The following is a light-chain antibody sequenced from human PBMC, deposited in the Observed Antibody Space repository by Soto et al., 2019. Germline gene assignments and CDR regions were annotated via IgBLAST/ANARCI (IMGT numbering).Light chain of an antibody. V-gene: IGKV1-39*01. CDR2: AGS. CDR1: QSVSKY. Sequence: DIQMTQSPSSLSASVGDRITINCRASQSVSKYLNWYQHKLGKARELVIYAGSSLYSGVPSRLKGSGSETYFTLTISNVQPEDSASYYCQQTYTSPGKFGQGTKVEIK. CDR3: QQTYTSPGK. J-gene: IGKJ1*01.